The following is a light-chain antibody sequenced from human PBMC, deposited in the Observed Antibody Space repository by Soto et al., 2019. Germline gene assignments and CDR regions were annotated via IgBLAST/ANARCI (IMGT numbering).Light chain of an antibody. J-gene: IGKJ3*01. Sequence: DIQMTQSPSSLSASVGDRVTITCRASQRISSYLNWYQQKPGKAPKLLIYAASSLQSGVPSRFSGSLSRTDVTLTISSLQPEDFASYYCQQSYSTPFTFGPGTKVDIK. V-gene: IGKV1-39*01. CDR2: AAS. CDR1: QRISSY. CDR3: QQSYSTPFT.